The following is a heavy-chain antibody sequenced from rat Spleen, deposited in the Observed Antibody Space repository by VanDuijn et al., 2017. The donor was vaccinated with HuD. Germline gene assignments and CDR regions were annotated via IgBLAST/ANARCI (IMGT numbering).Heavy chain of an antibody. CDR1: GFTFRDYG. J-gene: IGHJ3*01. CDR2: ITYDGSGT. V-gene: IGHV5-7*01. CDR3: ARPSYGYPFAY. D-gene: IGHD1-7*01. Sequence: EVQLVESGGGLVQPGRSMKLSCAASGFTFRDYGMVWVLQAPTKGLEWVATITYDGSGTYYRDSVKGQFTISRDNAKTTLYLQMDSLRSEDTATYYCARPSYGYPFAYWGQGTLVTVSS.